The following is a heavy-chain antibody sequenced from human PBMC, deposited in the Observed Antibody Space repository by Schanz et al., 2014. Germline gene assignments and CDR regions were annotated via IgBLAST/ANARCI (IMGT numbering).Heavy chain of an antibody. CDR2: ISAQTGDT. Sequence: QVQLIQSGAEVKKPGASVKVSCKASGYTFTSYGISWVRQAPGQGLEWIGWISAQTGDTRYAQKMQGRVTMTTDTSTSTAYMELRSLRSDDTAVYYCARGGYSSGWYDRDIAHFDYWGQGTLVTVSS. CDR3: ARGGYSSGWYDRDIAHFDY. D-gene: IGHD6-19*01. CDR1: GYTFTSYG. V-gene: IGHV1-18*01. J-gene: IGHJ4*02.